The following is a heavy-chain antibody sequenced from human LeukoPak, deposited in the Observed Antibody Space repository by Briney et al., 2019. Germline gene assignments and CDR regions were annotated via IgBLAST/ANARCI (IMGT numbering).Heavy chain of an antibody. V-gene: IGHV3-30*04. D-gene: IGHD3-10*01. J-gene: IGHJ4*02. CDR3: AKDLAGKRGGYFDY. CDR2: ISYDGSNK. Sequence: GGSLRLSCAASGFTFSSYAMHWVRQAPGKGLEWVAVISYDGSNKYYADSVKGRFTISRDNSKNTLYLQMNSLRAEDTAVYYCAKDLAGKRGGYFDYWGQGTLVTVSS. CDR1: GFTFSSYA.